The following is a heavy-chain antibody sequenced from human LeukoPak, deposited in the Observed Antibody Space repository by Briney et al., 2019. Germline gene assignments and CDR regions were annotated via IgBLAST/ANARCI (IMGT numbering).Heavy chain of an antibody. J-gene: IGHJ5*02. CDR3: AKDTWPSWFDP. CDR2: ISGSGGST. D-gene: IGHD5-24*01. V-gene: IGHV3-23*01. CDR1: GFTFSSYA. Sequence: PGGSLTLSCAASGFTFSSYAMSWVRQAPGKGLEWVSDISGSGGSTYYADSVKGRFNISRDKSKNTLYLQMNSLRAEDTAVYYCAKDTWPSWFDPWGQGTLVTVSS.